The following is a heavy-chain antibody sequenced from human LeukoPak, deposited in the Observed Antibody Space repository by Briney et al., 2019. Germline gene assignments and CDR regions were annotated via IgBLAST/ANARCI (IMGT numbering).Heavy chain of an antibody. D-gene: IGHD1-26*01. V-gene: IGHV3-30*04. CDR2: ILYDGSNK. J-gene: IGHJ4*02. CDR3: ARDKVGYFDY. CDR1: GFTFSTYA. Sequence: GRSLRLSCAASGFTFSTYAMHWVRQAPGKGLEWVAIILYDGSNKYYADSVKGRFTTSRDNSKNTLYLQMNSLGVDDTAVYYCARDKVGYFDYWGQGTLVTVSS.